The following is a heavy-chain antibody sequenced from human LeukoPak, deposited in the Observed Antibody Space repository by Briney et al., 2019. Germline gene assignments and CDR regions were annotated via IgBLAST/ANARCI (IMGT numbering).Heavy chain of an antibody. V-gene: IGHV1-2*02. CDR3: ARGLSVDDSSSWYPNFDP. CDR1: GYTFTGYY. D-gene: IGHD6-13*01. CDR2: INPNSGGT. J-gene: IGHJ5*02. Sequence: ASVKVSCKASGYTFTGYYMHWVRQAPGQGLEWMGWINPNSGGTNYAQKFQGRVTMTRDTSISTAYMELSRLRSDDTAVYYCARGLSVDDSSSWYPNFDPWGQGTLVTVSS.